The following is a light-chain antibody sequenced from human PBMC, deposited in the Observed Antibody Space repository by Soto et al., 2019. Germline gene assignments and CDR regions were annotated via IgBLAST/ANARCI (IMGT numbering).Light chain of an antibody. V-gene: IGLV2-14*01. CDR3: SSYTTSSTYV. CDR1: SSDVGTYDD. J-gene: IGLJ1*01. Sequence: QSALTQPASVSASPGQSITISCTGTSSDVGTYDDVSWYRQHPGKAPKLLIYEVTNRPSGVSNRFSGSKSGNTASLTISGLQAEDEADYYCSSYTTSSTYVFGSGTKLTV. CDR2: EVT.